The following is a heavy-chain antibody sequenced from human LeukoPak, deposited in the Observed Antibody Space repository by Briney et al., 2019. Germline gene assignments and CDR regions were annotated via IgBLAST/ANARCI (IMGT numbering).Heavy chain of an antibody. CDR2: IHHTGDA. J-gene: IGHJ4*02. CDR1: GGSVSGYF. V-gene: IGHV4-59*02. Sequence: SETLSLTCTVSGGSVSGYFWSWVRQPPGKGLEFIGCIHHTGDAAYNPSLKSRVTISVDASKNQFSLKLDSVTPADTAVYYCARLPRYGGYDHFDYWGQGILVIVSS. D-gene: IGHD5-12*01. CDR3: ARLPRYGGYDHFDY.